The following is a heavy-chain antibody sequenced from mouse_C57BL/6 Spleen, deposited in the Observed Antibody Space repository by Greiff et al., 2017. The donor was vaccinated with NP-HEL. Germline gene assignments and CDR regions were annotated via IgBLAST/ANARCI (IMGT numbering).Heavy chain of an antibody. CDR2: IYPGDGDT. D-gene: IGHD3-2*02. Sequence: QVQLQQPGAELVKPGASVKVSCKASGYTFTSYWMHWVKQRPGKGLEWIGRIYPGDGDTNYNGKFKGKATLTADKSSSTAYMQLSSLTSEDSAVYFCARELRGYAMDYWGQGTSVTVSS. CDR3: ARELRGYAMDY. J-gene: IGHJ4*01. V-gene: IGHV1-82*01. CDR1: GYTFTSYW.